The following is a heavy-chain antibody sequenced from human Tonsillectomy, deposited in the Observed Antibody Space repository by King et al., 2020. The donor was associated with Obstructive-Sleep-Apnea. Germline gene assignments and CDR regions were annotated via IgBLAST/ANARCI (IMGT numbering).Heavy chain of an antibody. CDR1: SGSISSSSYY. CDR3: AVHTVVFSGFDY. CDR2: IYYSGST. D-gene: IGHD4-23*01. Sequence: QVQLQESGPGLVKPSETLSLTCTVSSGSISSSSYYWGWILQPPGKGLEWIGRIYYSGSTFYNPSLKSRVTISVDTSKNRFSLKLSSVTAADTAVYYCAVHTVVFSGFDYWGLGTQVTVSS. J-gene: IGHJ4*02. V-gene: IGHV4-39*07.